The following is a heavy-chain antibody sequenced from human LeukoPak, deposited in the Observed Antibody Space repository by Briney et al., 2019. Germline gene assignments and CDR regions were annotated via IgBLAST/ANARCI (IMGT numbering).Heavy chain of an antibody. Sequence: GGSLRLSCAASGFTFSTYGMSWVRQAPGQGLEWVSTISSGSSYIDYADSMKGRFTISRDNAKNSLYLQMNSLRAEDTAVYYCARDPEDTPDYWGQGTLVTVSS. CDR1: GFTFSTYG. CDR2: ISSGSSYI. CDR3: ARDPEDTPDY. V-gene: IGHV3-21*01. D-gene: IGHD2-15*01. J-gene: IGHJ4*02.